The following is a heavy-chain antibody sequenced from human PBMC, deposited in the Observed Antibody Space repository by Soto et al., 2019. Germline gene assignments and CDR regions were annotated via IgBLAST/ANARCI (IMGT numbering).Heavy chain of an antibody. D-gene: IGHD6-13*01. J-gene: IGHJ4*02. CDR3: ARMSYSSSWYYFDY. V-gene: IGHV4-28*01. CDR1: GGSISSSNW. Sequence: PSETLSLTCTVSGGSISSSNWGGWIRQPPGQGLEXIGXXYXXGXTXXXPXXXSRVTMSVDTSKNQFSLKLTSVTAVDTAVYYCARMSYSSSWYYFDYWGQGTLVTASS. CDR2: XYXXGXT.